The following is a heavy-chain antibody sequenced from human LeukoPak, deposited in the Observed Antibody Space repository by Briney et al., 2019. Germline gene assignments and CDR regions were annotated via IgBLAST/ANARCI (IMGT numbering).Heavy chain of an antibody. D-gene: IGHD3-10*01. CDR3: ASHYGSGSYVLFDP. Sequence: PGGSLRLSCAASGFTFSSYSMNWVRQAPGKGLEWVSSISSSSSYIYYADSVKGRFTISRDNARNSLYPQMNSLRAEDTAVYYCASHYGSGSYVLFDPWGQGTLVTVSS. V-gene: IGHV3-21*01. CDR2: ISSSSSYI. CDR1: GFTFSSYS. J-gene: IGHJ5*02.